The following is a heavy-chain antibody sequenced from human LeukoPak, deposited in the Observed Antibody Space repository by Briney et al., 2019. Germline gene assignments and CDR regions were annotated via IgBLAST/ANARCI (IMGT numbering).Heavy chain of an antibody. CDR3: ARDGYYGSGSYSYYYGMDV. CDR2: IISSRSYI. CDR1: GFTLSSYS. D-gene: IGHD3-10*01. J-gene: IGHJ6*04. V-gene: IGHV3-21*01. Sequence: GGSLRLSCAASGFTLSSYSLNWVRHAPGKGLEWVSSIISSRSYIYYADSVKGRFTISRDNAKNSLYLQMNRLRAEDTAVYYCARDGYYGSGSYSYYYGMDVWGKGTTVTVSS.